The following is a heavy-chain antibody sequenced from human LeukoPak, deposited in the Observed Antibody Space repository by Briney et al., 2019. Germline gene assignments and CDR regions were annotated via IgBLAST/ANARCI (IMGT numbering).Heavy chain of an antibody. D-gene: IGHD3-10*01. Sequence: ASVKISCKASGYTFTSYAMNWVRQAPGQGLEWMGWINTNTGNPTYAQGFTGRFVFSLDTSVSTAYLQISSLKAEDTAVYYCARDGRDLWFGEPHAYYYYGMDVWGQGTTVTVSS. V-gene: IGHV7-4-1*02. CDR2: INTNTGNP. CDR3: ARDGRDLWFGEPHAYYYYGMDV. J-gene: IGHJ6*02. CDR1: GYTFTSYA.